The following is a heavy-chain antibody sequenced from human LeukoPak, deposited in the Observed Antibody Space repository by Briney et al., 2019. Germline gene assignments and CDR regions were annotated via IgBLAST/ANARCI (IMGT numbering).Heavy chain of an antibody. Sequence: ASVKVSCKASGYTFTDYYIHWVRQAPGQGLEWMGWINPKSGATNYAQKFQGRVTMTRDTSISTAYMELSRLRSDDTALYYCARERKYSGSYGWFDPWGQGTLVTVSS. V-gene: IGHV1-2*02. CDR1: GYTFTDYY. D-gene: IGHD1-26*01. CDR2: INPKSGAT. J-gene: IGHJ5*02. CDR3: ARERKYSGSYGWFDP.